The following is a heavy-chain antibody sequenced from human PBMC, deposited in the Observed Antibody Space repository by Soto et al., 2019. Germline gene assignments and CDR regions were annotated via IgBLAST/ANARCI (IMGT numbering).Heavy chain of an antibody. CDR1: GDSVSSNDAV. V-gene: IGHV6-1*01. CDR3: ARLVGNSWLDH. Sequence: QVQLQQSGPGLVKPSQTLSLTCAISGDSVSSNDAVWNWIRQSPSRGLEWLGRTYYWSIWQTEYAVFVKGRMPSTPDASKNQFSLQLNSVTPEDTVFYDGARLVGNSWLDHWGQGTLVTVSA. CDR2: TYYWSIWQT. J-gene: IGHJ5*02. D-gene: IGHD6-6*01.